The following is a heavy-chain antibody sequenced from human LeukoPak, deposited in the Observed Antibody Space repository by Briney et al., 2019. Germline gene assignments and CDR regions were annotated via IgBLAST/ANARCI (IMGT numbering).Heavy chain of an antibody. D-gene: IGHD3-16*01. CDR2: INPNDGDT. V-gene: IGHV1-2*02. J-gene: IGHJ4*02. CDR1: GYTFIGYY. CDR3: TRWGAVYTIDY. Sequence: ASVRDSCMASGYTFIGYYMHSVRQAPGQGLESMGWINPNDGDTYYLQKFQGSITMTRETCLNTGYIEIGRRGYTDTNLYYSTRWGAVYTIDYGGEGTLVTVSS.